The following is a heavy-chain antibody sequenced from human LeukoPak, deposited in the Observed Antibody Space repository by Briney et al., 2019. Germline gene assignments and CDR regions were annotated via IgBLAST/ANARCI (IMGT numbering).Heavy chain of an antibody. V-gene: IGHV3-23*01. J-gene: IGHJ4*02. CDR1: GFTFSSYA. D-gene: IGHD1-26*01. Sequence: GGSLRLSCAASGFTFSSYAMSWVRQAPGKGLEWVSSISGSGGSTYYADSVKGRFTISRDNSKNTLYLQMNSLRAEDTAVYYCAKESNLLGATNSFDYWGQGTLVTVSS. CDR2: ISGSGGST. CDR3: AKESNLLGATNSFDY.